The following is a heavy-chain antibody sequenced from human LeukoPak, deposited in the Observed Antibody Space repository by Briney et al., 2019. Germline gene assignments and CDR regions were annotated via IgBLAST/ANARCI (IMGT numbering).Heavy chain of an antibody. CDR1: GYSFTGHY. Sequence: ASVKVSCKASGYSFTGHYIHWVRQAPGQGLEWMGWINPNSGGTNYAQKFQGRVTMTRDTSISTAYMELSRLRSDDTAVYYCARDLYSSGWTDAFDIWGQGTMVTVSS. V-gene: IGHV1-2*02. CDR2: INPNSGGT. CDR3: ARDLYSSGWTDAFDI. J-gene: IGHJ3*02. D-gene: IGHD6-19*01.